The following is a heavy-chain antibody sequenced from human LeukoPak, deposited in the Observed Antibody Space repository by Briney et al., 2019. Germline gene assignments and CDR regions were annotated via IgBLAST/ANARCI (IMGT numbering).Heavy chain of an antibody. J-gene: IGHJ4*02. CDR2: ISYDGSNK. CDR3: ARAGSSGWYSRFYFDY. D-gene: IGHD6-19*01. CDR1: GFTFSSYA. V-gene: IGHV3-30*04. Sequence: PGGSLRLSCAASGFTFSSYAMHWVRQAPGKGLEWVAVISYDGSNKYYADSVKGRFTISRDNSKNTLYLQMNSLRAEDTAVYYCARAGSSGWYSRFYFDYWGQGTLVTVSS.